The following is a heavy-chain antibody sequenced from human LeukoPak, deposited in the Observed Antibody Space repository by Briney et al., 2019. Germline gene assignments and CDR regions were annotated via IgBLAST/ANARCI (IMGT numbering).Heavy chain of an antibody. CDR2: INPNSGDT. CDR1: GYTFTAYY. Sequence: GASVKVSCKASGYTFTAYYLHWVRQAPGQGLEWMGRINPNSGDTEYTQKFQDGVTMTRDTSTSTAYMELSGLRSGDTAVYYCARYKSGDYYGSGSYLNYWGQGTLVTVSS. D-gene: IGHD3-10*01. J-gene: IGHJ4*02. V-gene: IGHV1-2*06. CDR3: ARYKSGDYYGSGSYLNY.